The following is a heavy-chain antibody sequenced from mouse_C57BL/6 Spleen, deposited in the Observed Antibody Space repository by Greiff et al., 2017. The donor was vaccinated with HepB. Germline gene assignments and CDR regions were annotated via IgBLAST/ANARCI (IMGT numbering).Heavy chain of an antibody. CDR1: GYTFTSYW. V-gene: IGHV1-7*01. Sequence: QVHVKQSGAELAKPGASVKLSCKASGYTFTSYWMHWVKQRPGQGLEWIGYINPSSGYTKYNQKFKDKATLTADKSSSTAYMQLSSLTYEDSAVYYCARRSYSNYLDYWGQGTTLTVSS. D-gene: IGHD2-5*01. CDR2: INPSSGYT. J-gene: IGHJ2*01. CDR3: ARRSYSNYLDY.